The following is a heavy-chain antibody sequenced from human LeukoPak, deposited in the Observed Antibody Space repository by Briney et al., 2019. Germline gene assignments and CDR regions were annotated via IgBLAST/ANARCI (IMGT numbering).Heavy chain of an antibody. J-gene: IGHJ4*02. CDR2: LYRGGST. CDR1: GLTVSSNY. D-gene: IGHD3-10*01. Sequence: GGSLRLSCAASGLTVSSNYMSWIRQAPGKGLEWVSLLYRGGSTSYADSVKGRFTISRDNSKNTLYLQMNSLRAEDTAVYYCAKDPLVRGVTYDFWGQGTLVTVSS. CDR3: AKDPLVRGVTYDF. V-gene: IGHV3-53*01.